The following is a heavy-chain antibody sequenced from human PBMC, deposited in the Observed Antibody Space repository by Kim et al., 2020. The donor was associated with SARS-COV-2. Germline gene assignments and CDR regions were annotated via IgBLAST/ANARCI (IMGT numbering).Heavy chain of an antibody. J-gene: IGHJ4*02. CDR1: GFTFSSYS. V-gene: IGHV3-21*01. CDR2: ISSSSSYI. Sequence: GGSLRLSCAASGFTFSSYSMNWVRQAPGKGLEWVSSISSSSSYIYYADSVKGRFTISRDNAKNSLYLQMNSLRAEDTAVYYCARARDIVVVGAYRMDYWGQGTLVTVSS. CDR3: ARARDIVVVGAYRMDY. D-gene: IGHD2-2*01.